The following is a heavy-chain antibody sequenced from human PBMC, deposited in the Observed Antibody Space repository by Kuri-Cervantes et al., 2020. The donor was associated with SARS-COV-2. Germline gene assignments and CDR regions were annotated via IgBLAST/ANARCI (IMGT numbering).Heavy chain of an antibody. Sequence: SETLSLTCTVSGGSISAETYYWSWVRQPAGKGLEWIGRIYSSGNTNYSPSLKSRVTISEDTSRNQFSLKLTSVTAADTAVYFCARGRGYHDSSGYYFDSWGQGTLVTVSS. V-gene: IGHV4-61*02. CDR1: GGSISAETYY. CDR2: IYSSGNT. J-gene: IGHJ4*02. CDR3: ARGRGYHDSSGYYFDS. D-gene: IGHD3-22*01.